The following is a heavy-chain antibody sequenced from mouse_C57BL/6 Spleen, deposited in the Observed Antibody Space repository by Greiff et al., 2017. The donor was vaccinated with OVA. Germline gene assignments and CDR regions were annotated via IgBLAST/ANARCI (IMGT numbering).Heavy chain of an antibody. CDR3: ARPFTTVVAPYWYFDV. J-gene: IGHJ1*03. Sequence: QVHVKQSGPELVKPGASVKISCKASGYAFSSSWMNWVKQRPGKGLEWIGRIYPGDGDTNYNGKFKGKATLTADKSSSTAYMQLSSLTSEDSAVYFCARPFTTVVAPYWYFDVWGTGTTVTVSS. V-gene: IGHV1-82*01. D-gene: IGHD1-1*01. CDR2: IYPGDGDT. CDR1: GYAFSSSW.